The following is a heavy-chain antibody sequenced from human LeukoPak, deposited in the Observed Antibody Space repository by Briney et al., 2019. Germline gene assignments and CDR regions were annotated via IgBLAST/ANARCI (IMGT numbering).Heavy chain of an antibody. CDR2: IVVGSGNT. D-gene: IGHD1-1*01. J-gene: IGHJ4*02. V-gene: IGHV1-58*01. CDR1: GFTFTSSA. CDR3: TTDHQLERRRKYSFDY. Sequence: SVKVSCKASGFTFTSSAVQWVRQARGQRLEWIGWIVVGSGNTNYAQKFQERVTITRDMSTSTAYMELSSLRSEDTAVYYCTTDHQLERRRKYSFDYWGQGTLVTVSS.